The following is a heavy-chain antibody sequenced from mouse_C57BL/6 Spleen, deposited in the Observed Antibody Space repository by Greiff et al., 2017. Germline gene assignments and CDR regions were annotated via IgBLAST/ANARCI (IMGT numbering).Heavy chain of an antibody. Sequence: EVQLQQSGPELVKPGASVKISCKASGYTFTDYYMNWVKQSHGKSLEWIGDINPYNGGTSYNQKFKGKATLTVDKSSSTAYMELRSLTSEDSAVYYCARSVPYDYDGASFFDYWGQGTTLTVSS. J-gene: IGHJ2*01. CDR2: INPYNGGT. D-gene: IGHD2-4*01. CDR3: ARSVPYDYDGASFFDY. V-gene: IGHV1-26*01. CDR1: GYTFTDYY.